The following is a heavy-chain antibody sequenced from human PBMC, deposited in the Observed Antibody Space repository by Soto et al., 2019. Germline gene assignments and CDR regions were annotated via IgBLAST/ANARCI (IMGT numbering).Heavy chain of an antibody. J-gene: IGHJ5*01. CDR1: GDSISTYY. Sequence: QVQLQESGPGLVWPSETLSLTCSVSGDSISTYYWTWIRQPPGKKPEWIGNIFSDGSTKHNPSLRSRATISVDTSKNQFFLRLTSVTPADTAVYFCARGDDFGGLKHDWFDSWGQGTLVTVSS. CDR2: IFSDGST. D-gene: IGHD3-10*01. V-gene: IGHV4-59*01. CDR3: ARGDDFGGLKHDWFDS.